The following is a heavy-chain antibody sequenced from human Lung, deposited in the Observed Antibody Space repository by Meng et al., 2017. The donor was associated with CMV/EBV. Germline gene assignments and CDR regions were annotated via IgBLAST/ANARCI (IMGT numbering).Heavy chain of an antibody. CDR2: INQDGSEK. J-gene: IGHJ6*02. V-gene: IGHV3-7*01. CDR1: GFTFSSYW. CDR3: ARRPWGVDV. Sequence: GGSLRLSCAASGFTFSSYWMSWVRQAPGKGLEWVANINQDGSEKYYVDSVEGPFTISRDNAKDSLYLQMNALRAEDTAVYYCARRPWGVDVWGQGTTVSVSS.